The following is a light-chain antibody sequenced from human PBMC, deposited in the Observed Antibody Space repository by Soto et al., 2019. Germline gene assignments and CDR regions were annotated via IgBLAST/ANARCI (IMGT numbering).Light chain of an antibody. CDR1: QSVSSN. J-gene: IGKJ3*01. CDR3: QQYNNWLS. Sequence: EIVMTQSPATLSVSPGERATLSCRASQSVSSNLAWYQQKPGQAPRLLIYGASTRATGIPARFSGSGSGIEFTLTISSLQSEDFAVYYCQQYNNWLSFGPGTKVDIK. V-gene: IGKV3-15*01. CDR2: GAS.